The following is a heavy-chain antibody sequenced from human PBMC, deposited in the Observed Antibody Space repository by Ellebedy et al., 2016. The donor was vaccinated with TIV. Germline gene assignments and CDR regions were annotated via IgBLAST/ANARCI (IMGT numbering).Heavy chain of an antibody. CDR3: AREGRSGWYELDD. CDR2: IWYDGSKK. Sequence: GESLKISCAASGFIFSGYGMHWVRQAPGKGLEWVAVIWYDGSKKYYADSVKGRFTISRDNSKSTLYLQMNSLRAEDTAVYYCAREGRSGWYELDDWGQGTLVTVSS. J-gene: IGHJ4*02. CDR1: GFIFSGYG. V-gene: IGHV3-33*01. D-gene: IGHD6-19*01.